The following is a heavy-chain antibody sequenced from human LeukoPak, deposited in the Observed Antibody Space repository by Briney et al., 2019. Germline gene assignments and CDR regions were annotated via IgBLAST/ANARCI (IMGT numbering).Heavy chain of an antibody. J-gene: IGHJ5*02. V-gene: IGHV3-21*01. CDR1: GFTFSSYS. CDR3: ARSGRRYCSNTSCYSWFDP. CDR2: ISSSSSYI. Sequence: KPGGSLRLSCAASGFTFSSYSMNWVRQAPGKGLEWVSSISSSSSYIYYADSVKGRFTISRDNAKNSLYLQMNSLRAEDTAVYYCARSGRRYCSNTSCYSWFDPWGQGTLVTVSS. D-gene: IGHD2-2*02.